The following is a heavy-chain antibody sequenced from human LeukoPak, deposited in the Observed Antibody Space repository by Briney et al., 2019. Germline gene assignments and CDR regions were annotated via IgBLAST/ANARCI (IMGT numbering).Heavy chain of an antibody. CDR3: AKERFYDSSGYPWNY. Sequence: GGSLRLSCAASGFTFSSYAMSWVRRAPGKGLEWVSDISGSGGSTYYADSVKGRFTISRDNSKNTLYLQMNTLRAEDTAVYYCAKERFYDSSGYPWNYWGQGTLVSVSS. V-gene: IGHV3-23*01. CDR2: ISGSGGST. D-gene: IGHD3-22*01. J-gene: IGHJ4*02. CDR1: GFTFSSYA.